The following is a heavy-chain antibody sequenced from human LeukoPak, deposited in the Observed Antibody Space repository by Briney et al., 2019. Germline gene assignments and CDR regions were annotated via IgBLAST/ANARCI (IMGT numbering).Heavy chain of an antibody. V-gene: IGHV3-21*01. CDR1: GFTFSSYS. D-gene: IGHD6-13*01. Sequence: KPGGSLRLSCAASGFTFSSYSMNWVRQAPGKGLEWVSSTSSSSSYIYYADSVKGRFTISRDNAKNSLYLQMNSLRAEDTAVYYCATHDRDYSSSWYCFGYWGQGTLVTVSS. J-gene: IGHJ4*02. CDR3: ATHDRDYSSSWYCFGY. CDR2: TSSSSSYI.